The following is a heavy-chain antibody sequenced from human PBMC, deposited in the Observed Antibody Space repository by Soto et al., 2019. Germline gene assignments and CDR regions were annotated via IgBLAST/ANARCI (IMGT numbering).Heavy chain of an antibody. J-gene: IGHJ4*02. CDR1: GGSISSGDYY. CDR3: ARVGSGYTMLAFDY. V-gene: IGHV4-30-4*01. D-gene: IGHD3-22*01. Sequence: QVQLQESGPGLVKPSQTLSLTCTVSGGSISSGDYYWSWIRQPPGKGMEWIGYIYYSGSTYYNPSLKSRVTISEDTSKNQFSLKLSSVTAADTAVYYCARVGSGYTMLAFDYWGQGTLVTVSS. CDR2: IYYSGST.